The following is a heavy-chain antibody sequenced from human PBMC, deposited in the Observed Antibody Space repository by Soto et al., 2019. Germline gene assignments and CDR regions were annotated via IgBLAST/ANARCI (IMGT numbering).Heavy chain of an antibody. CDR1: GYTFASYN. J-gene: IGHJ6*02. CDR2: MNPNNGET. Sequence: ASVKVSCKASGYTFASYNINWVRQVPGQGLEWMGWMNPNNGETGFAQKFLGRVTMTRNTSIRTVYLELNSLRSEDTAVYYCAREPGAAAAGIYYYGMDVWGQGTKVTVSS. D-gene: IGHD6-13*01. CDR3: AREPGAAAAGIYYYGMDV. V-gene: IGHV1-8*01.